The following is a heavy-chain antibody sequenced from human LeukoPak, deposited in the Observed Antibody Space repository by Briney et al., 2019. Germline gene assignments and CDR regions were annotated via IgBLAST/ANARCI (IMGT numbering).Heavy chain of an antibody. CDR3: AKEVFGGSFHNSNNWFDP. CDR1: GFTFSTYA. CDR2: ISADGGTT. J-gene: IGHJ5*02. V-gene: IGHV3-23*01. D-gene: IGHD2-15*01. Sequence: PGGSLRLSCAASGFTFSTYAMSWVRQAPGKGLEWVSAISADGGTTYYAASVKGRFTLSRDNSKSTLYLEMNSLRAEDTAVYYCAKEVFGGSFHNSNNWFDPWGQGTLVTVSS.